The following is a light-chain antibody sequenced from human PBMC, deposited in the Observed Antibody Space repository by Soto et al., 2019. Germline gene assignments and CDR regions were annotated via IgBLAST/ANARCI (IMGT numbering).Light chain of an antibody. CDR1: RNIDTY. V-gene: IGKV1-39*01. Sequence: DIQMTQSPSSLSASFGDRVTLTCRASRNIDTYLNWYQQKPGTAPKLLMYGASSLHSGVPSRFSGSGSGTDFTLTISDVQPEDFALYYCHQRQSWPRTFGQGT. CDR3: HQRQSWPRT. J-gene: IGKJ1*01. CDR2: GAS.